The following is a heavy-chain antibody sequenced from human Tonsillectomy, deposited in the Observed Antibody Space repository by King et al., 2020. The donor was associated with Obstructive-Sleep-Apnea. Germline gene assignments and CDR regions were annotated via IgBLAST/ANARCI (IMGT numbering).Heavy chain of an antibody. CDR2: IYYSGYT. D-gene: IGHD3-22*01. J-gene: IGHJ4*02. V-gene: IGHV4-59*08. CDR3: ARGGYYYFDY. CDR1: GGSLSTYY. Sequence: QLQESGPGLVKPSETLSLTCTVSGGSLSTYYGSWIRQPPAKGLEWICNIYYSGYTNYNPSLKGRVTLSVDTPKNQFSLHLSSVTAADTAFYYCARGGYYYFDYWGQGTLATVSS.